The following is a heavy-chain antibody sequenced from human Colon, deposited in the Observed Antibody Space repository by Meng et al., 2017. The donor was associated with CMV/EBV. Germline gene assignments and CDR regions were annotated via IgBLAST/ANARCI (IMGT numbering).Heavy chain of an antibody. J-gene: IGHJ5*02. D-gene: IGHD1-20*01. V-gene: IGHV1-2*02. CDR1: GYTFTGYY. CDR2: INPNSGGT. CDR3: ARAPYNWNDEGWFDP. Sequence: QVALVQSGAEVKKPGASVKVSCKASGYTFTGYYMHWVRQAPGQGLEWMGWINPNSGGTNYAQKFQGRVTMTRDTSISTAYMELSRLRSDDTAVYYCARAPYNWNDEGWFDPWGQGTLVTVSS.